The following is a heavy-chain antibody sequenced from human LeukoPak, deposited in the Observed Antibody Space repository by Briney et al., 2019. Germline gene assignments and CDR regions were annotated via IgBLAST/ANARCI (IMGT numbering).Heavy chain of an antibody. J-gene: IGHJ3*02. D-gene: IGHD3-22*01. CDR3: ARSERITMILGGPFDI. CDR1: SGSIGSYY. V-gene: IGHV4-59*08. CDR2: IYYSGST. Sequence: SETLSLTCTVSSGSIGSYYWSWIRQPPGKGLEWIGHIYYSGSTNYSPSLKSRVTISVDTSKNQFSLKLSSVTASDTAMYYCARSERITMILGGPFDIWGQGTMVTVSS.